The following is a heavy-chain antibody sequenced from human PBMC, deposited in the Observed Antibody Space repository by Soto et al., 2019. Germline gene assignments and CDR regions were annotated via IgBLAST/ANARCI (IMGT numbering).Heavy chain of an antibody. D-gene: IGHD5-12*01. J-gene: IGHJ4*02. CDR3: ARRGRDGYNYFDY. Sequence: QVQLVQSGAEVKKPGSSVKVSCKASGGTFSSYAISWVRQAPGQGLEWMGGIIPIFGTANYAQKFQGRVTITANEPTGVANLEPSTMTSNDAAVYYCARRGRDGYNYFDYWGQGTLVTVSS. V-gene: IGHV1-69*01. CDR1: GGTFSSYA. CDR2: IIPIFGTA.